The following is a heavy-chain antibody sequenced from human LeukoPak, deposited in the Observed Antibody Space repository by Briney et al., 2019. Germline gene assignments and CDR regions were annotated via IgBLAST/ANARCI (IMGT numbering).Heavy chain of an antibody. CDR3: VRSFSGTYPGLDS. CDR2: IYYSGST. V-gene: IGHV4-31*03. CDR1: GGSISSGGYY. D-gene: IGHD3-10*01. Sequence: PSETLSLTCTVSGGSISSGGYYWSWIRQHPGKGLEWIGYIYYSGSTYYNPSLKSRVTISVDTSKNQFSLKLSSVTAADTAVYYCVRSFSGTYPGLDSWGQGTLVTVSS. J-gene: IGHJ4*02.